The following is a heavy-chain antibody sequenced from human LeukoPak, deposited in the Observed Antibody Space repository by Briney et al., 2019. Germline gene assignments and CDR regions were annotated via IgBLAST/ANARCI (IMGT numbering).Heavy chain of an antibody. CDR3: ARRGYRSGANAFDI. V-gene: IGHV5-51*01. Sequence: GESLKISCKGSGYSFSTYWIGWVRQMPGKGLEWMGIIYPGDSDARYSLSFQGQVTISADKSISTAYLQRSSLKASDTAMYYCARRGYRSGANAFDIWGQGTMVTVSS. J-gene: IGHJ3*02. CDR1: GYSFSTYW. CDR2: IYPGDSDA. D-gene: IGHD6-19*01.